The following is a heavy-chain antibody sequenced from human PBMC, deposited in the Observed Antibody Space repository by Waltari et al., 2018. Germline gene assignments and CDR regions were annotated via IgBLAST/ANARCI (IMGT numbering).Heavy chain of an antibody. CDR3: ARATTYAFDI. Sequence: EVQLVESGGGLVQPGGSLRLSCAASDFTFSSYDMHWVRQATGKGLELVSAIGTAGDTYYLGSVKGRFTISRENAKNSLYLQMNSLRAGDTAMYYCARATTYAFDIWGQGTMVTVSS. J-gene: IGHJ3*02. CDR2: IGTAGDT. CDR1: DFTFSSYD. V-gene: IGHV3-13*01.